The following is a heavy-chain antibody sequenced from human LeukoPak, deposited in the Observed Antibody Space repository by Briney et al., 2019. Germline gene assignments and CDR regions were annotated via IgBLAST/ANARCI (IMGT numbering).Heavy chain of an antibody. CDR1: GYTFTSYG. CDR3: ARGGSYLSAFDI. V-gene: IGHV1-18*01. Sequence: ASVKVSCKASGYTFTSYGISWVRQAPGQGLEWMGWISTYNGNTNYAQKLHGRVTMTTDTSTSTAYMDLRSLRSDDTAVYYCARGGSYLSAFDIWGQGTMVTVSS. J-gene: IGHJ3*02. CDR2: ISTYNGNT. D-gene: IGHD1-26*01.